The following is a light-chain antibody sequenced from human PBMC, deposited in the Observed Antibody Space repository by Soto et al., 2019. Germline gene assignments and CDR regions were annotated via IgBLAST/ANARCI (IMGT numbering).Light chain of an antibody. J-gene: IGKJ2*01. CDR2: GAS. V-gene: IGKV3-20*01. CDR3: QQYGSSPPYT. CDR1: QSVSSSY. Sequence: EIVLTQSPGTLSLSPGERATLSCRASQSVSSSYFAWYQQKPGQAPRLHIYGASSRATGIPDRFSGSGSGTDCTLTSSRLEPEDFAVYYCQQYGSSPPYTFGQGTKLEIK.